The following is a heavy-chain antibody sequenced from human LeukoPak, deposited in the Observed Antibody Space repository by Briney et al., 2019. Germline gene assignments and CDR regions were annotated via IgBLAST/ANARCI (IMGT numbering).Heavy chain of an antibody. D-gene: IGHD3-22*01. CDR2: INWNGGST. V-gene: IGHV3-20*04. Sequence: GGSLRLSCAASGFTFDDYGMSWVRQAPGKGLEWVSSINWNGGSTGYADSVKGRFTISRDNAKNSLYLQMNSLRAEDTALYYCARVHYYYDSSGYYYRGFDYWGQGTLVTVSS. CDR3: ARVHYYYDSSGYYYRGFDY. J-gene: IGHJ4*02. CDR1: GFTFDDYG.